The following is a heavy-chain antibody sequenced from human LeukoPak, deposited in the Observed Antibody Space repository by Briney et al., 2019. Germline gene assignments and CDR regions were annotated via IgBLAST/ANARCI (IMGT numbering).Heavy chain of an antibody. V-gene: IGHV3-23*01. D-gene: IGHD6-19*01. CDR2: ISGSGGST. CDR3: AKDRQKAVAGTGYFQH. CDR1: GVTFSSYP. J-gene: IGHJ1*01. Sequence: VGSLRLSCAAPGVTFSSYPMSWVRQTPGKRVEWVSAISGSGGSTYYANSVKGRFTISRDNSKNTLYLQMNSLRAEDTAVYYCAKDRQKAVAGTGYFQHWGQGTLDTVSS.